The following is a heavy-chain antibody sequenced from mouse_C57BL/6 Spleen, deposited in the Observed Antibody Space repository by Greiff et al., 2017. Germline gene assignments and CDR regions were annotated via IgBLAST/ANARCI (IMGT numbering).Heavy chain of an antibody. J-gene: IGHJ4*01. CDR1: GYTFTSYW. CDR2: IDPSDSET. D-gene: IGHD3-2*02. Sequence: VQLQQPGAELVRPGSSVKLSCKASGYTFTSYWMHWVKQRPIQGLDWIGNIDPSDSETHYNQKFKDKATLTVDKSSSTAYMQLSSLTSEDSAVYYCARTQDSSGYVDYAMDYWGQGTSVTVSS. CDR3: ARTQDSSGYVDYAMDY. V-gene: IGHV1-52*01.